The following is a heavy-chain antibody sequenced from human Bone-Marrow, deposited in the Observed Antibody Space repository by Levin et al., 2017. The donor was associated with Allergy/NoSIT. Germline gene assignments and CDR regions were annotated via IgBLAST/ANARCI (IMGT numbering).Heavy chain of an antibody. CDR3: AHLQLTTIVDGENY. J-gene: IGHJ4*02. Sequence: PGGSLRLSCAASGFPFTSYAISWVRQAPGKGLEWVSGMSHTGIPYYADSVKGRFTISRDTSKNTLFLQMNNVRVEDTAVFYCAHLQLTTIVDGENYWGQGTLVTVSA. V-gene: IGHV3-23*01. CDR1: GFPFTSYA. CDR2: MSHTGIP. D-gene: IGHD2-2*01.